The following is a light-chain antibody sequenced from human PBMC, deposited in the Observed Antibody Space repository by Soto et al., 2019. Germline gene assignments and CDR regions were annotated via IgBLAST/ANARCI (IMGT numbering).Light chain of an antibody. CDR1: NSDVGIYDF. V-gene: IGLV2-14*01. Sequence: QSALTQPASVSGTPGQSITISCTGSNSDVGIYDFVSWYQHHPGRAPKLIVSEVSHRPSGVSNRFSGSKSGNTASLTISGLQSEHEADYYCISYTSDDVRYVFGTGTKVTVL. CDR3: ISYTSDDVRYV. CDR2: EVS. J-gene: IGLJ1*01.